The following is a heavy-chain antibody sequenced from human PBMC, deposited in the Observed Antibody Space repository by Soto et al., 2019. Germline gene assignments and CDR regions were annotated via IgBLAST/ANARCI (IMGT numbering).Heavy chain of an antibody. CDR3: ARDSPPVEQPYFDWPYGMDV. J-gene: IGHJ6*02. V-gene: IGHV4-59*01. D-gene: IGHD3-9*01. CDR1: GGSISGYD. CDR2: IYYSGST. Sequence: SETLSVTCTVSGGSISGYDGSWIRQPPGKGLEWIGYIYYSGSTNYNPSLKSRVTISVDTSKNQFSLKLSSVTAADTAVYYCARDSPPVEQPYFDWPYGMDVWGQGTTVTVSS.